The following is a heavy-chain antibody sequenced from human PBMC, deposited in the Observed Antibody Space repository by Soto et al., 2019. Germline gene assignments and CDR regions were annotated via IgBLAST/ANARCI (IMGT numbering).Heavy chain of an antibody. Sequence: QVLLVESGGGVVQPGRSLRLSCAASGFTFKTYGMHWVRQAPGKGLEWVAFISNDGSNRKYADSVKGRYTISRDNSKNTLFLQITSLRPADTGVYYCARHRFYAPPKYFFDYWGQGTLVTVSS. J-gene: IGHJ4*02. CDR3: ARHRFYAPPKYFFDY. D-gene: IGHD2-2*01. CDR2: ISNDGSNR. V-gene: IGHV3-30*03. CDR1: GFTFKTYG.